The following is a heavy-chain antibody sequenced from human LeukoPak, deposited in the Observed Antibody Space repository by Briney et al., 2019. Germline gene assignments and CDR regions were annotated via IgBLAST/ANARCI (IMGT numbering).Heavy chain of an antibody. Sequence: SETLSLTCTVSGGSISSGDYYWSWIRQPPGKGLEWIGSIYYSGSTNYNPSLKSRVTISVDTSKNQFSLKLSSVTAADTAVYYCARHGIVGATLKAYYFDYWGQGTLVTVSS. CDR3: ARHGIVGATLKAYYFDY. J-gene: IGHJ4*02. D-gene: IGHD1-26*01. CDR2: IYYSGST. V-gene: IGHV4-39*01. CDR1: GGSISSGDYY.